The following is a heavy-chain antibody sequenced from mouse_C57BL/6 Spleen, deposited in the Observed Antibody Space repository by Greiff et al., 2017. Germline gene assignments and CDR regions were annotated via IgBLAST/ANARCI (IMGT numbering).Heavy chain of an antibody. CDR2: IEPEDGDT. CDR3: TTYGSSYRAWFAY. D-gene: IGHD1-1*01. J-gene: IGHJ3*01. V-gene: IGHV14-1*01. Sequence: VQLQQSGAELVRPGASVKLSCTASGFNIKDYYMHWVKQRPEQGLEWIGRIEPEDGDTEYAPKLQGKATMTADTSSNTAYLQLSSLTSEDTAVYYCTTYGSSYRAWFAYWGQGTLVTVSA. CDR1: GFNIKDYY.